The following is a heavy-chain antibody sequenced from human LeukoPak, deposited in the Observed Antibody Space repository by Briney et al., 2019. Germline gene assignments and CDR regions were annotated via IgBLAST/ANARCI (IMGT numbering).Heavy chain of an antibody. D-gene: IGHD2-15*01. CDR1: GGSFSGYY. J-gene: IGHJ4*02. CDR2: INHSGST. CDR3: ARVGYCSGGSCSTNFDY. Sequence: PSETLSLTCAVYGGSFSGYYWSWIRQPPGKGLEWIGEINHSGSTNYNPSLKSRVTISVDTSKNQFSLKLSSVTAADTAVYYCARVGYCSGGSCSTNFDYWGQGTLVTVSS. V-gene: IGHV4-34*01.